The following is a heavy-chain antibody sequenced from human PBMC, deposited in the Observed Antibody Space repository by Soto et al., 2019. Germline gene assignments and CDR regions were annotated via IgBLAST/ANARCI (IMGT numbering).Heavy chain of an antibody. Sequence: QVQLQESGPGLVKPSQTLSLTCTVSGGSISSGGYCWSWIRQHPGKGLEGIGYIYYSGSTYYNPSLKSRVTISVHPSNNQCSLKLSSVTAADTAVYYCARGGSAPPGLGSVNYYYSYIDVWGKGTTVTVAS. D-gene: IGHD3-10*01. J-gene: IGHJ6*03. CDR3: ARGGSAPPGLGSVNYYYSYIDV. V-gene: IGHV4-31*03. CDR2: IYYSGST. CDR1: GGSISSGGYC.